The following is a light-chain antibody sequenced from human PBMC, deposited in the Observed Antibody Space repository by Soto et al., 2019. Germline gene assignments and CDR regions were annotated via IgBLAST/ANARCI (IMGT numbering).Light chain of an antibody. V-gene: IGKV1-12*01. Sequence: DIQMTQSPSSVSASVGDRVTITCRASQDITNLLAWFQQKPGEAPSLLIYTASTLHTGVPSWFSGSGSGTDFTLTISSLQPEDFATYYCQQGNSFPLTFGGGTKVEIK. CDR1: QDITNL. J-gene: IGKJ4*01. CDR2: TAS. CDR3: QQGNSFPLT.